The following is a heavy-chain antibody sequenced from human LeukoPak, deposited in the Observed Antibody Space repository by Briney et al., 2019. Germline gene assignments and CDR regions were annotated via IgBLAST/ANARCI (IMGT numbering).Heavy chain of an antibody. J-gene: IGHJ4*02. V-gene: IGHV1-46*01. CDR2: ISPSGGST. D-gene: IGHD2-15*01. Sequence: ASVKVSCKAFGYTFTSNYMHWVRQAPGQGPEWMGVISPSGGSTTYAQKFQGRVTLTRDMSTSTDYLELSSLRSEDTAVYYCARVHGGSHDYWGQGTLVTVSS. CDR3: ARVHGGSHDY. CDR1: GYTFTSNY.